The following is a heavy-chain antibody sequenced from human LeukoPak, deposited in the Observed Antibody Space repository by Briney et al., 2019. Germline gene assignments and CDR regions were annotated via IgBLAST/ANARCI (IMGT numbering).Heavy chain of an antibody. Sequence: GGSLRLSCTASGFTFSGNAMGWVRQAPGKGLEWVSGIGSDENRLYADSVKGRFTISRDNSKNTLYLQMNSLRVEDTAVYYSAKDVIHWSFDHWGQGTLVTVSS. V-gene: IGHV3-23*01. D-gene: IGHD2-8*02. CDR2: IGSDENR. J-gene: IGHJ4*02. CDR3: AKDVIHWSFDH. CDR1: GFTFSGNA.